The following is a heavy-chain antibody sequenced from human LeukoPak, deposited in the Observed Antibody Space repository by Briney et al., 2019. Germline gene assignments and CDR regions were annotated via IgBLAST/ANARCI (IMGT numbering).Heavy chain of an antibody. D-gene: IGHD5-24*01. CDR3: AKNLEGYHSYGMDV. V-gene: IGHV3-23*01. CDR1: GFTFSSYA. CDR2: ISGSCGST. J-gene: IGHJ6*04. Sequence: GGSLRLSCAASGFTFSSYAMSWARQAPGKGLEWVSAISGSCGSTYYADSVKGRYTISRDNSKNTLYLQMNSLRAEDTAVYYCAKNLEGYHSYGMDVWGKGTTVTVSS.